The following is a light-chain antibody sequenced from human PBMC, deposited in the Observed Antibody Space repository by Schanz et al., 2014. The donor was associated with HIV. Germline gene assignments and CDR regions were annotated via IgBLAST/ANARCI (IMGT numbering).Light chain of an antibody. V-gene: IGKV1-9*01. CDR2: AAS. CDR3: QQCVTYPYT. CDR1: QAITSH. Sequence: DIHLTQSPTSLSASVGDRVTIACRASQAITSHLAWYRQKPGKAPELLIYAASTLQSGVPSRFSGSGSGTHFTLTISGLQPEDFATYYCQQCVTYPYTFGQGTKLDIK. J-gene: IGKJ2*01.